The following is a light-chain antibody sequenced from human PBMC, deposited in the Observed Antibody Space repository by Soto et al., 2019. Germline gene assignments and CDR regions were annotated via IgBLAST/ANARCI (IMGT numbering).Light chain of an antibody. J-gene: IGKJ1*01. CDR2: DAS. CDR1: QSINNW. V-gene: IGKV1-5*01. Sequence: DIQMTQSPSTLSASLGERVTITCRASQSINNWLAWYQQKPGKAPKLLIYDASSLKSGVPSSFSGSGSGTEFTLTISSLQPDDIATYYCQQYNSYSWTFGQGTKVDIK. CDR3: QQYNSYSWT.